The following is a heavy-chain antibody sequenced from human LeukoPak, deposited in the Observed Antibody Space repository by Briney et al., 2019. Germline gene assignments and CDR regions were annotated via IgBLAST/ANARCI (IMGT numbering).Heavy chain of an antibody. CDR2: IYYSGST. CDR3: ARITYYYYMDV. V-gene: IGHV4-4*07. CDR1: GNSFGDYY. J-gene: IGHJ6*03. D-gene: IGHD3-10*01. Sequence: SETLSLTCTVSGNSFGDYYWSWIRQPAGKGLEWLGSIYYSGSTYYNPSLKSRVTMSVDTSKNQFSVKLSSVTAADTAVYSCARITYYYYMDVWGKGTTVTVSS.